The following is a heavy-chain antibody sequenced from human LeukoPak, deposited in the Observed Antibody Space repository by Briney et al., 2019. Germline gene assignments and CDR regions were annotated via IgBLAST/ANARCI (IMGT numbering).Heavy chain of an antibody. CDR1: GYTFSSHA. Sequence: ASVKVSCKAFGYTFSSHAMNWVRQAPGQGLEWMGWINTNTGNPTYAQGFTGRFVFSLDTSVSTAYLQISSLKAEDTAVYYCARDGGVGIAASPTHYWGQGTLVTVSS. D-gene: IGHD6-13*01. J-gene: IGHJ4*02. CDR2: INTNTGNP. CDR3: ARDGGVGIAASPTHY. V-gene: IGHV7-4-1*02.